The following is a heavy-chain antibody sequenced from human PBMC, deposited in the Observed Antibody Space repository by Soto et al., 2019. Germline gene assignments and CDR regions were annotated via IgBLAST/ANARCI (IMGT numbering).Heavy chain of an antibody. CDR2: IYYSGST. CDR3: AGSNKRGYSGYDIDY. D-gene: IGHD5-12*01. Sequence: SETLSLTCTVSGGSISSSSYYWGWIRQPPGKGLEWIGYIYYSGSTNYNPSLKSRVTISVDTSKNQFSLKLSSVTAADTAVYYRAGSNKRGYSGYDIDYWGQGTLVTVSS. V-gene: IGHV4-39*07. CDR1: GGSISSSSYY. J-gene: IGHJ4*02.